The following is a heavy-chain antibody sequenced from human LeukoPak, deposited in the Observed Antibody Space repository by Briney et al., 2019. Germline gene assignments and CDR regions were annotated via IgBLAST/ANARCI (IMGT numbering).Heavy chain of an antibody. Sequence: GGSLRLSCAASGFTFSSYAMSWVRQAPGKGLEWVSAISGSGGSTYYADSVKGRFTISRDNSKNTLYLQMNSLRAEDTAVYYCASFPDYYDSSGYPGWFDPWGQGTLVTVSS. J-gene: IGHJ5*02. CDR2: ISGSGGST. D-gene: IGHD3-22*01. CDR1: GFTFSSYA. V-gene: IGHV3-23*01. CDR3: ASFPDYYDSSGYPGWFDP.